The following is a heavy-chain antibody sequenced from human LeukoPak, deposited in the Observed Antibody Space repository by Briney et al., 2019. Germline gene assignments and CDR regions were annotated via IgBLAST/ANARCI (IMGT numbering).Heavy chain of an antibody. J-gene: IGHJ6*03. CDR3: AKGSKAVLFTRDHYMDV. CDR1: GFTFSSYD. Sequence: TGGSLRLSCAASGFTFSSYDIHWVRQAPGKGLEWVAFIRYDGSNKYYVDSVRGRFTISRDNSKNTLYLQMNSLRAEDTAVYFCAKGSKAVLFTRDHYMDVWGKGTTVTISS. CDR2: IRYDGSNK. V-gene: IGHV3-30*02. D-gene: IGHD6-19*01.